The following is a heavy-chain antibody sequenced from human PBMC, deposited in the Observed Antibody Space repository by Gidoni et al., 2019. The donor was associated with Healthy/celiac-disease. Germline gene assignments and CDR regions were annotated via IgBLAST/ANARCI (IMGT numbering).Heavy chain of an antibody. Sequence: EVQRLESGGGVVQPGGSLRLSCAAAGCTFSSYARSWVRQAPGRGLEWVSAISVSGGSTSYADSVKGRFTISRDNSKNTLYLQMNSLRAEDTAVYYCAKSPAVAGLYYFDYWGQGTLVTVSS. V-gene: IGHV3-23*01. CDR2: ISVSGGST. CDR3: AKSPAVAGLYYFDY. CDR1: GCTFSSYA. J-gene: IGHJ4*02. D-gene: IGHD6-19*01.